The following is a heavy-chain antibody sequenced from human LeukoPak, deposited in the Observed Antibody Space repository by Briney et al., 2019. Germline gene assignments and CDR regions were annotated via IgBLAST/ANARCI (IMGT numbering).Heavy chain of an antibody. V-gene: IGHV3-23*01. D-gene: IGHD1-1*01. Sequence: GGSLRLSCAASGFTFSSYAVSWVRQAPGRGLEWVSAISGSGGTYYIASVKGRFIISRDNSRNTLYLQLNSLRAEDTAIYYCAKEDFRDHTTGFDSWGQGTLVTVSS. CDR2: ISGSGGT. CDR3: AKEDFRDHTTGFDS. J-gene: IGHJ5*01. CDR1: GFTFSSYA.